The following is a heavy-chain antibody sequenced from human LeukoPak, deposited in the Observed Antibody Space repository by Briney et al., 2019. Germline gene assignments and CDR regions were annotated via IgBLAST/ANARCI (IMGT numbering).Heavy chain of an antibody. CDR2: IRYDGSNK. CDR3: AKESGTYYDH. J-gene: IGHJ4*02. V-gene: IGHV3-30*02. D-gene: IGHD1-26*01. CDR1: GFTFSSYG. Sequence: PGGSLRLSCAVSGFTFSSYGIHWVRQAPGKGLEWVAFIRYDGSNKYYVDSVKGRFTISRDNSKNTLYLQMNSLRAEDTAVYYCAKESGTYYDHWGQGTLVTVSS.